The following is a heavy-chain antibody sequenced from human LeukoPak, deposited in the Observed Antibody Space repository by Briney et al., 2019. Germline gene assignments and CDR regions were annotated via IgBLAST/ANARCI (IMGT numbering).Heavy chain of an antibody. J-gene: IGHJ4*02. CDR3: PRDTKGFGAVYLKRGEYFDY. CDR2: MSYRGGNK. Sequence: GGSLRLSCAASGFTISSYAMHWVRQAPGKGLVWLAVMSYRGGNKYYADSVKGRFTTFRDNTTTTLYLKMNSLTAEDTAVYYCPRDTKGFGAVYLKRGEYFDYRGQGTLVTVSS. D-gene: IGHD3-10*01. CDR1: GFTISSYA. V-gene: IGHV3-30-3*01.